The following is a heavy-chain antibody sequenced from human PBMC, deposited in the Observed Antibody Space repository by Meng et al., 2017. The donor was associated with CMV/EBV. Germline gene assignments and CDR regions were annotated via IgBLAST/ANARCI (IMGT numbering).Heavy chain of an antibody. V-gene: IGHV3-30*02. Sequence: GESLKISCAASGFTFSSYGMHWVRQAPGKGLEWVAFIQYDGSNKYYADSVKGRFTISRDNSKNTLYLQMNSLRAEDTAVYYCAKDQGEVEYYYGSVEYTPDDYYFDYWGQGTLVTVSS. CDR3: AKDQGEVEYYYGSVEYTPDDYYFDY. D-gene: IGHD3-10*01. J-gene: IGHJ4*02. CDR2: IQYDGSNK. CDR1: GFTFSSYG.